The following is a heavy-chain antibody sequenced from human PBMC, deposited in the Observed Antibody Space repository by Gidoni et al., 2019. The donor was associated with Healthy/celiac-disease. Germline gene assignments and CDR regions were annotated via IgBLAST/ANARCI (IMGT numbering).Heavy chain of an antibody. D-gene: IGHD4-17*01. CDR2: INHSGST. V-gene: IGHV4-34*01. CDR3: ARGDDYGDPFDY. CDR1: GGSFSGYY. J-gene: IGHJ4*02. Sequence: QVQLQQWGAGLLKPSETLSLTCAVYGGSFSGYYWSWIRQPPGKGLEWIGEINHSGSTNYNPSLKSRVTISVDTSKNQFSLKLSSVTAADTAVYYCARGDDYGDPFDYWGQGTLVTVSS.